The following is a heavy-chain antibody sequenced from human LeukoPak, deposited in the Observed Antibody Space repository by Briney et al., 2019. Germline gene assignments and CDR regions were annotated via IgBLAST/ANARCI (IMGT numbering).Heavy chain of an antibody. CDR2: IYENGGTT. Sequence: GGSLRLSCVGSGFTFRSHAMSWVRQAPEKGLEFVSGIYENGGTTYYADSVKGRFSISRDNSKNTLYLQMDSLRGEDTAVYHCAKDFRIGYSAHFDYWGQGALVTVSS. V-gene: IGHV3-23*01. D-gene: IGHD2-21*01. CDR1: GFTFRSHA. CDR3: AKDFRIGYSAHFDY. J-gene: IGHJ4*02.